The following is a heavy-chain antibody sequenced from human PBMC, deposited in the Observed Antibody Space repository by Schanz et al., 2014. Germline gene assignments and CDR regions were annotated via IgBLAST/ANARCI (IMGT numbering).Heavy chain of an antibody. CDR1: GFTVNTNY. CDR3: ARDEGRDGYNLAFDV. Sequence: EGQLVESGGGLIQPGGSLRLSCAVSGFTVNTNYMSWVRQAPGKGLEWISSMYINSGSTQYADSVKGRFIISRDSSKNTLFLQMNSLRADDTAIYFCARDEGRDGYNLAFDVWGQGTLVTVSS. D-gene: IGHD2-21*01. V-gene: IGHV3-53*01. J-gene: IGHJ3*01. CDR2: MYINSGST.